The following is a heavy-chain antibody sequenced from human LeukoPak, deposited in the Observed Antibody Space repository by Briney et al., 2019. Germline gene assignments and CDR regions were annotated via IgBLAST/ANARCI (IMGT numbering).Heavy chain of an antibody. V-gene: IGHV3-15*07. CDR1: GFTFSNAW. J-gene: IGHJ4*02. CDR3: TTNFHDFLLGSYRSAFFDY. CDR2: IKSKTDGGTT. D-gene: IGHD3-16*02. Sequence: PGGSLRLSCAASGFTFSNAWMNWVRQAPGKGLEWVGRIKSKTDGGTTDYAAPVKGRFTISRDDSKNTLYLQMNSLKTEDTAVYYRTTNFHDFLLGSYRSAFFDYLGQGTLVTVSS.